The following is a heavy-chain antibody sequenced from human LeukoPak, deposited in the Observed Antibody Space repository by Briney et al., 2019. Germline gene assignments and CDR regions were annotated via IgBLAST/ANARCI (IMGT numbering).Heavy chain of an antibody. D-gene: IGHD1-26*01. CDR1: GYSISSGYY. CDR3: ARDPDGGYPFDY. CDR2: IYHSGST. J-gene: IGHJ4*02. V-gene: IGHV4-38-2*02. Sequence: ASDTLSLTCTVSGYSISSGYYWGWIRQPPGKGLEWIGSIYHSGSTYYNPSLKSRVTISADTSKNQFSLKLSSVTAADTAVYYCARDPDGGYPFDYWGQGTLVTVSS.